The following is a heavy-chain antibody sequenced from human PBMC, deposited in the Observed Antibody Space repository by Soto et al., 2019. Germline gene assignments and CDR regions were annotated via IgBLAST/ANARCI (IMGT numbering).Heavy chain of an antibody. J-gene: IGHJ4*02. Sequence: SVKVSCKASGGTFSSYTISWVRQAPGQGLEWMGRIIPILGIANCAQKFQGRVTITADKFTSTAYMELSSLRSEDTAVYYCARGVVTMIVVVELDYWGQGTLVTVSS. CDR1: GGTFSSYT. D-gene: IGHD3-22*01. CDR2: IIPILGIA. V-gene: IGHV1-69*02. CDR3: ARGVVTMIVVVELDY.